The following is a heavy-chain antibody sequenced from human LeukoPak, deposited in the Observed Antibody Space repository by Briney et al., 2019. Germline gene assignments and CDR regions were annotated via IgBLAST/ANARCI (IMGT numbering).Heavy chain of an antibody. J-gene: IGHJ4*02. Sequence: GGSLTLSCALSGFTFNIYAMRWVRHAPGEGLVWVSGISGSGGSTYYAGSVKGRFTISRDNARNTLYLQMNSLRAEDTAVYYCARDGFLGPVTAYLDYWGQGTPVTVYS. CDR2: ISGSGGST. V-gene: IGHV3-23*01. CDR1: GFTFNIYA. D-gene: IGHD2-21*02. CDR3: ARDGFLGPVTAYLDY.